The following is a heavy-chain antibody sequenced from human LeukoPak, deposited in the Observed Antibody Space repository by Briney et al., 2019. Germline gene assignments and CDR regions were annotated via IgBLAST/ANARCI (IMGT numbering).Heavy chain of an antibody. J-gene: IGHJ4*02. Sequence: GGSLRLSCAASGFTFSTYWMHWVRHAPGKGLVWVSRITPDGRGTDYADSVNGRFTISRDNAKNMLYPQMNSLRAEDTAVYYCSRDLRGIRDYWGQGTLVTVSS. V-gene: IGHV3-74*01. D-gene: IGHD2-15*01. CDR2: ITPDGRGT. CDR3: SRDLRGIRDY. CDR1: GFTFSTYW.